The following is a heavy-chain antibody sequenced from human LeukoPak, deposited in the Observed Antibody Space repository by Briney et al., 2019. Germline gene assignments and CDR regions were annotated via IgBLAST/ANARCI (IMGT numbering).Heavy chain of an antibody. Sequence: SETLSLTCTVSGGSISSGDYYWSWIRQPPGKGLEWIGYIYYSGSTYYNPSLKSRVTISVDTSKNQFPLKLSSVTAADTAVYYCARVEYYYGSGSYGGFDPWGQGTLVTVSS. CDR3: ARVEYYYGSGSYGGFDP. J-gene: IGHJ5*02. CDR2: IYYSGST. V-gene: IGHV4-30-4*01. CDR1: GGSISSGDYY. D-gene: IGHD3-10*01.